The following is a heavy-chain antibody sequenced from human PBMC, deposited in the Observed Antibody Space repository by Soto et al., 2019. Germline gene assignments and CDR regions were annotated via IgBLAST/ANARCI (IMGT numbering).Heavy chain of an antibody. J-gene: IGHJ4*02. CDR2: ISWNSGSI. D-gene: IGHD6-6*01. V-gene: IGHV3-9*01. CDR1: GFTFDDYA. CDR3: AKDRVAARSGGSFDY. Sequence: GGSLRLSCAASGFTFDDYAMHWVRQAPGKGLEWVSGISWNSGSIGYADSVKGRFTISRDNAKNSLYLQMNSLRAEDTALYYCAKDRVAARSGGSFDYWGQGTLVTVSS.